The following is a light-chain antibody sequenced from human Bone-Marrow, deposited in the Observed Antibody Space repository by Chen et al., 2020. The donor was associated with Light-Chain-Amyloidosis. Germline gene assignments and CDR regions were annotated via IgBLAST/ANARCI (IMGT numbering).Light chain of an antibody. V-gene: IGLV3-25*03. CDR3: QSADSSGTYEVI. CDR1: DLPTKY. Sequence: SYELTQPPSVSVSPGQTARITCSGDDLPTKYAYWYQQKPGQAPVLVIHRDTERPSGLSERFSGSSSGTTATLTTSGVQAEDEADYRCQSADSSGTYEVIFGGGTTLTVL. J-gene: IGLJ2*01. CDR2: RDT.